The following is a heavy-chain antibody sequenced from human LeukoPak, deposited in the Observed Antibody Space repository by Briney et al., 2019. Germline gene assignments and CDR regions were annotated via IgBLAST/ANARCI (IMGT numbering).Heavy chain of an antibody. CDR2: ISGSGVST. J-gene: IGHJ2*01. CDR1: GFTFSSYA. CDR3: ARRARRYYYDSSGYSAWYFDL. D-gene: IGHD3-22*01. V-gene: IGHV3-23*01. Sequence: TGGSLRLSCPASGFTFSSYAMTWVRQAPGKGLEWVSGISGSGVSTYYADSVKGRFTISRDNSKNTLYLQMNSLRAEDTAVYYCARRARRYYYDSSGYSAWYFDLWGRGTLVTVSS.